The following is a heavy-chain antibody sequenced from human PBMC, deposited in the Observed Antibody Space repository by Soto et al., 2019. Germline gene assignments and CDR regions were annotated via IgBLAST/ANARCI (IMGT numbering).Heavy chain of an antibody. CDR2: INAGNGNT. CDR3: ARPPIAAAGTDYFDY. CDR1: GYTFTSYA. D-gene: IGHD6-13*01. J-gene: IGHJ4*02. V-gene: IGHV1-3*01. Sequence: ASVKVSCKASGYTFTSYAMHWARQAPGQRLEWMGWINAGNGNTKYSQKFQGRVTITRDTSASTAYMELSSLRSEDTAVYYCARPPIAAAGTDYFDYWGQGTLVTVSS.